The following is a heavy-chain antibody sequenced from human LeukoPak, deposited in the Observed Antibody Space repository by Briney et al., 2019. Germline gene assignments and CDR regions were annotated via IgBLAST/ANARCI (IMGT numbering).Heavy chain of an antibody. CDR2: ISYDGSNK. Sequence: GGSLRLSCAASGFTFSSYGMHWVRQAPGKGLEWVAVISYDGSNKYYADSVKGRFTISRDNSKNTLYLQMNSPRAEDTAVYYCAKGIHCGGDCYMDYWGQGTLVTVSS. J-gene: IGHJ4*02. V-gene: IGHV3-30*18. CDR3: AKGIHCGGDCYMDY. CDR1: GFTFSSYG. D-gene: IGHD2-21*02.